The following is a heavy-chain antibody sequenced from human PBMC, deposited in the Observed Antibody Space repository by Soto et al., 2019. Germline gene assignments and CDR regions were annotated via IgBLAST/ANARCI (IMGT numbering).Heavy chain of an antibody. V-gene: IGHV4-30-4*01. CDR2: IYDSGST. D-gene: IGHD4-17*01. Sequence: QLQLRESGPGLVKPSETLSLTCTVSGGSISGGVGGLYYWSWIRQPPGKGLEWIGYIYDSGSTYYNHYLKRRVTISVETSKNQFSLRLSSVTAADTAVYYCAREVIPLTTDWYFDLWGRGTLVTVYS. J-gene: IGHJ2*01. CDR3: AREVIPLTTDWYFDL. CDR1: GGSISGGVGGLYY.